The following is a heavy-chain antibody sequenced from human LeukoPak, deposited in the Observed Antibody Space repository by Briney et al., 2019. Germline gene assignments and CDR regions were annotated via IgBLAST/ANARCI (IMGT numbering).Heavy chain of an antibody. CDR3: ARSYFGEIHAFDI. CDR1: GYSFTSYW. V-gene: IGHV5-51*01. D-gene: IGHD4-17*01. Sequence: PGESLKIPCKGSGYSFTSYWIGWVRQMPGKGLEWMGIIYPGDSDTRYSPSFQGQVTISADKSISTAYLQWSSLKASDTAMYYCARSYFGEIHAFDIWGQGTMVTVSS. J-gene: IGHJ3*02. CDR2: IYPGDSDT.